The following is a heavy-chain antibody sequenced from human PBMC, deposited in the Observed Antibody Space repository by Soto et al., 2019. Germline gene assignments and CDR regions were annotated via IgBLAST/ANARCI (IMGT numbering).Heavy chain of an antibody. D-gene: IGHD4-17*01. CDR1: GFTFSDYP. CDR3: ARETYGDYVGYFDP. V-gene: IGHV3-30*04. CDR2: ISYDGRVK. Sequence: SLRLSCAASGFTFSDYPMHWVRQAPGKGLEWVAVISYDGRVKYYVDSVKGRFTISRDDSKNTLYLQMNSLRVDDTAVYYCARETYGDYVGYFDPWGQGIQVTVSS. J-gene: IGHJ5*02.